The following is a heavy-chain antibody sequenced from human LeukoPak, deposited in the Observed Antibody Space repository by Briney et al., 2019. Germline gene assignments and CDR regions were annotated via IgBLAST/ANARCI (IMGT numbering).Heavy chain of an antibody. CDR3: ARAPSPYYYDSSGYYFGY. CDR2: ISSSGSTI. J-gene: IGHJ4*02. V-gene: IGHV3-48*03. D-gene: IGHD3-22*01. CDR1: GFTFSSYE. Sequence: GGSLRLSCAASGFTFSSYEMNWVRQAPGKGLEWVSYISSSGSTIYYADSVKGGFTIFRDNAKNSLYLQMNSLRAEDTAVYYCARAPSPYYYDSSGYYFGYWGQGTLVTVSS.